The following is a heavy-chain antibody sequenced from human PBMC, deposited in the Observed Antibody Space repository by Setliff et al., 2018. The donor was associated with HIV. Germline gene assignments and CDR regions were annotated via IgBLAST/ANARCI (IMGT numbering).Heavy chain of an antibody. V-gene: IGHV3-74*01. CDR1: GFIFSNYW. J-gene: IGHJ4*02. CDR3: ARESYYDRSSDTFDY. CDR2: INSDGSSI. Sequence: GGSLRLSCAASGFIFSNYWMHWVRQAPGKGLVWVSRINSDGSSISYADSVKGRFTISRDNAKNTLYLQMNSLRGEDTAVYYCARESYYDRSSDTFDYWGQGTLVTAPQ. D-gene: IGHD3-22*01.